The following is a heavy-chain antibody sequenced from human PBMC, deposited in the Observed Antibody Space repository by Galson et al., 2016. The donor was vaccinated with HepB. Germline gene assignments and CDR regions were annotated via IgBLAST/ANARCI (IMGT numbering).Heavy chain of an antibody. V-gene: IGHV3-74*01. CDR1: GFTFSDYS. D-gene: IGHD3-16*01. CDR2: INSDGSKT. J-gene: IGHJ4*02. CDR3: VREWRGRWFDY. Sequence: SLRLSCAASGFTFSDYSMHWVRQPPGKAPVWLSRINSDGSKTNYAASVKGRFTISRDNTKNTLYLQMDSLRGEDTSMYYCVREWRGRWFDYWGLGTLVTVSS.